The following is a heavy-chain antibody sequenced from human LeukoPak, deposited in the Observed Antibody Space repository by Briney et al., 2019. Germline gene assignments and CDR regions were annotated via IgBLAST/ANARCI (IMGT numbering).Heavy chain of an antibody. D-gene: IGHD7-27*01. J-gene: IGHJ5*02. V-gene: IGHV4-59*02. Sequence: SETLSFTCTVSSSSVTDNYWSRIRQCPGKGLEWISYLHHSGNSDYNPSLRSRVTTSLDTSKSQVSLNLISVTAADTAVYYCTRGHWGLQSWSQGTLVTVSS. CDR3: TRGHWGLQS. CDR2: LHHSGNS. CDR1: SSSVTDNY.